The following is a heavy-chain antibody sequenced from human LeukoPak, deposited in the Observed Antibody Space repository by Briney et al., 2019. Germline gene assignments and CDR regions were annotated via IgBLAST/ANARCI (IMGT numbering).Heavy chain of an antibody. CDR3: AKWTIYYGSGSAVDY. CDR1: GFTFSSYA. J-gene: IGHJ4*02. D-gene: IGHD3-10*01. Sequence: PGGSLRLSCAASGFTFSSYAMSWVRQAPGKGLEWVSAISGSGGSTYYADSVKGRFTISRDNSKNTLYLQMNSLRAEDTAVYYCAKWTIYYGSGSAVDYWGQGTLVTVSS. V-gene: IGHV3-23*01. CDR2: ISGSGGST.